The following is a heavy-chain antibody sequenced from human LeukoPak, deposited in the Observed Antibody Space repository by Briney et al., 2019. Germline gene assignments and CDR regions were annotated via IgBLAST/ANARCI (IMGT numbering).Heavy chain of an antibody. CDR1: GFTFDDYA. CDR2: ISWNSGSI. J-gene: IGHJ4*02. V-gene: IGHV3-9*01. Sequence: PGGSLRLSCAASGFTFDDYAMHWVRQAPGKGLEWASGISWNSGSIGYADSVKGRFTISRDNAKNSLYLQMNSLRAEDTALYYCAKDLTGDYYFDYWGQGTLVTVSS. CDR3: AKDLTGDYYFDY. D-gene: IGHD7-27*01.